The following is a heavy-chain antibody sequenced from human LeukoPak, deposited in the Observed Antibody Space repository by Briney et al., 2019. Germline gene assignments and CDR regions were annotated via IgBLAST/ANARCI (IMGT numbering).Heavy chain of an antibody. CDR3: ARGTHYYGSGFSYYFDY. V-gene: IGHV3-48*01. Sequence: GGSLRLSCAASGFTFSSYSMNWVRQAPGKGLEWVSYISSSSSTIYYADSVKGRFTISRDNAKNSLYLQMNSLRAEDTAVYYCARGTHYYGSGFSYYFDYWGQGTLVTVSS. CDR2: ISSSSSTI. J-gene: IGHJ4*02. D-gene: IGHD3-10*01. CDR1: GFTFSSYS.